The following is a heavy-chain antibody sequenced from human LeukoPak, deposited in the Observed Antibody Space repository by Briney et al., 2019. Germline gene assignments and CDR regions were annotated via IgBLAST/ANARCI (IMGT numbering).Heavy chain of an antibody. J-gene: IGHJ4*02. V-gene: IGHV3-74*01. Sequence: GGSLRLSCAASGFTFSSYWMHWVRQAPGKGLLWVSRINSDGSSTSYADSVKGRFAISRDNAKNTLYLQMNSLRAEDTAVYYCARRIAAAAAPYYFDYWGQGTLVTVSS. D-gene: IGHD6-13*01. CDR1: GFTFSSYW. CDR3: ARRIAAAAAPYYFDY. CDR2: INSDGSST.